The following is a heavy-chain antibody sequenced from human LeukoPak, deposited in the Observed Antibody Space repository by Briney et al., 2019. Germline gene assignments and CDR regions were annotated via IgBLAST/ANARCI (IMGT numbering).Heavy chain of an antibody. V-gene: IGHV1-18*01. CDR1: GYNFTTFG. J-gene: IGHJ4*02. Sequence: ASVTVSCKASGYNFTTFGISWVRQAPGQGLEWLGWISGHNGNTKYIQNVQGRITMTTDTSASTAYMELRSLTSDDTAVYYCTREGTASTGIGPYDFWGQGTLVTVSS. D-gene: IGHD6-13*01. CDR2: ISGHNGNT. CDR3: TREGTASTGIGPYDF.